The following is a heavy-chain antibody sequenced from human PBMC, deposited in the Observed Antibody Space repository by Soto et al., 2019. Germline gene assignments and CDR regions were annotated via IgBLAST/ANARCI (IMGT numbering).Heavy chain of an antibody. J-gene: IGHJ6*04. CDR3: ARLGFNYVFLSVFYNAHHYYAIDF. V-gene: IGHV1-69*13. CDR1: GGTFSSYA. D-gene: IGHD3-3*01. Sequence: ASVKVSCKASGGTFSSYAISWVRQAPGQGLEWMGGIIPIFGTANYAQKFQGRVTITADESTSTAYMELSSLKASDTATYYCARLGFNYVFLSVFYNAHHYYAIDFAGKGTTVTVSS. CDR2: IIPIFGTA.